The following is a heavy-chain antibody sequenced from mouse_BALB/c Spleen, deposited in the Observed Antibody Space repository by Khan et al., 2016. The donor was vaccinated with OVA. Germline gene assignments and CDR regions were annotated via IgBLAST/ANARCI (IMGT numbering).Heavy chain of an antibody. J-gene: IGHJ4*01. Sequence: EVELVESGGGLVQPGGSRKLSCAASGFTFSDYGLAWVRQAPGKGSEWVAFISSLAYSIYYADTVTGRFTFSRENAKNTLYLEMSSLRSEDTAMYYCAGSWAMDYWGQGTSVTVSS. CDR2: ISSLAYSI. CDR1: GFTFSDYG. V-gene: IGHV5-15*02. CDR3: AGSWAMDY.